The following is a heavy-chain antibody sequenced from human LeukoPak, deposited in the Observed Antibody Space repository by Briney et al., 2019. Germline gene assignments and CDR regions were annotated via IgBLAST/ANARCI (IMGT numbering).Heavy chain of an antibody. D-gene: IGHD2/OR15-2a*01. Sequence: GGSLRLSCAASGNYWMHWVRQAPGKGLVWVSHINSDGSWTNYADSVKGRFTISKDNAKNTVYLQMNSLRAEDTAVYYCVSFYETYWGRATLVTVSS. J-gene: IGHJ4*02. V-gene: IGHV3-74*01. CDR1: GNYW. CDR3: VSFYETY. CDR2: INSDGSWT.